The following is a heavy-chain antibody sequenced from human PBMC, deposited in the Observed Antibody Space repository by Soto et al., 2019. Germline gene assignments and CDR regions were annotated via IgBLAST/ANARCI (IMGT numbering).Heavy chain of an antibody. V-gene: IGHV4-34*12. CDR1: GGAFSGYY. J-gene: IGHJ6*02. CDR3: ASGRRARGSYPWNNYFGMDV. Sequence: SETLSLTCAVYGGAFSGYYWSWRRQPPGKGLEWIGEIIHSGSTNYTPSLKSRVTISVDTSKNQFSLKLSSVTAADTAVYFCASGRRARGSYPWNNYFGMDVWGQGNTVTV. CDR2: IIHSGST. D-gene: IGHD1-26*01.